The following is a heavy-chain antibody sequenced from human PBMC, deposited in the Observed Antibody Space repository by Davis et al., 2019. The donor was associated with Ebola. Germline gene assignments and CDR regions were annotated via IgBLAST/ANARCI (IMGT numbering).Heavy chain of an antibody. V-gene: IGHV3-30*18. Sequence: GESLKISCEGSGFTFSDYGMHWVRQSPGKGLEWVALISYDGSDKYYADSVKGRFTISRDNSKNTVYLQMNTLRVEDTAVYYCAKDLSNVIVVVTAIDHWGQGTLVTVSS. CDR1: GFTFSDYG. CDR3: AKDLSNVIVVVTAIDH. CDR2: ISYDGSDK. D-gene: IGHD2-21*02. J-gene: IGHJ4*02.